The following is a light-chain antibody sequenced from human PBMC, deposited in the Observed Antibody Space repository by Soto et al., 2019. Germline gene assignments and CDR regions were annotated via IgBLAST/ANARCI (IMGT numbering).Light chain of an antibody. CDR3: QQSYSTLRT. Sequence: DIQMTQSPSSLSASVGDRVTITCRASQSISSYLNWYQQKPGKAPKLLIYAAPSLQSGVPSRFSGSGSGTDSTLTISSLQPEDFATYYCQQSYSTLRTFGQGTKVEIK. V-gene: IGKV1-39*01. CDR1: QSISSY. CDR2: AAP. J-gene: IGKJ1*01.